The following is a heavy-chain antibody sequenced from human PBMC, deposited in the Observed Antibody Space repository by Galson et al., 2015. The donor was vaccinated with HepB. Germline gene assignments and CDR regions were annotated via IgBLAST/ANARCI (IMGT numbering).Heavy chain of an antibody. CDR2: ISTSSSII. CDR1: GFTFNTYS. J-gene: IGHJ6*02. D-gene: IGHD6-13*01. V-gene: IGHV3-48*04. CDR3: ARDRGSWYLRDYGMDV. Sequence: SLRLSCAASGFTFNTYSMNWVRQAPGKGLEWVSYISTSSSIISYADSVKGRFTISRDNAKNSLYLQMNSLRAEDTAVYFCARDRGSWYLRDYGMDVWGQGTTVTVSS.